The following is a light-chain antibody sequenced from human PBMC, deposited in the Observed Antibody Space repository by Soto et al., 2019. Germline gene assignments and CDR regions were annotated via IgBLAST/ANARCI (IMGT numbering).Light chain of an antibody. J-gene: IGKJ4*01. CDR1: QGISSY. CDR3: QQSYSGPLT. CDR2: AAS. Sequence: IQSTQSPSSLSASVGDRVTITCRASQGISSYLAWYQQKPGKAPKLLIYAASTLQSGVPSRFSGSGSGTDFTLTISSLQPEDFATYYCQQSYSGPLTFGGGTKVDI. V-gene: IGKV1-9*01.